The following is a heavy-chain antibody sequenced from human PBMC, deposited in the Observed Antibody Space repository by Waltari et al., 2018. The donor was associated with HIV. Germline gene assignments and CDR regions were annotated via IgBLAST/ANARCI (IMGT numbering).Heavy chain of an antibody. CDR2: IKSEDDGWTT. V-gene: IGHV3-15*01. CDR3: TSTGGGITDY. D-gene: IGHD2-15*01. J-gene: IGHJ4*02. CDR1: GFTLTNAW. Sequence: EVQLVASGGGLVKPGESLRLSCAAFGFTLTNAWMSWVRQAPGKGLELVGRIKSEDDGWTTDYAAPVKGRFTISRDDSKNALYLQMNSLKTEDTALYYCTSTGGGITDYWGQGTLVTVSS.